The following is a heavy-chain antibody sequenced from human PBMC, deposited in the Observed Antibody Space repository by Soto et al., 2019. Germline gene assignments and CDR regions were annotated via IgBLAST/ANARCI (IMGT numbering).Heavy chain of an antibody. V-gene: IGHV3-23*01. CDR2: ISGSGDST. D-gene: IGHD6-13*01. J-gene: IGHJ4*02. CDR3: ARRGPGTYFDY. Sequence: EVQLLDSGGGLVQPGGSLRLSCAASGFTFSSYAMNWVRQAPGKGLEWVSVISGSGDSTYYADSVKGRFTISRDNSKNTLYLQINSLRTEDTAVYYCARRGPGTYFDYWGQGTLVTVSS. CDR1: GFTFSSYA.